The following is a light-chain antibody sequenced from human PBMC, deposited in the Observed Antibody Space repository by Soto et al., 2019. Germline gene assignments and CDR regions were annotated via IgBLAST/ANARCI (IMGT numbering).Light chain of an antibody. CDR1: QTISSL. CDR3: QHYNSYSEA. J-gene: IGKJ1*01. Sequence: DIQMNQSPSTLSGSVGERVTITCRASQTISSLLAWYQQKPGKAPKLLIYKASTLKSGVPSRFSGSGSGTEFTLTISSLQPDDFATYYCQHYNSYSEAFGQGTKVELK. CDR2: KAS. V-gene: IGKV1-5*03.